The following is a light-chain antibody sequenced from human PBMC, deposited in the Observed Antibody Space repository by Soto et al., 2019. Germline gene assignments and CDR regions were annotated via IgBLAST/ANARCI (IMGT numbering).Light chain of an antibody. V-gene: IGLV2-14*01. CDR1: SSDIGGYDY. CDR2: EVR. CDR3: CSYTRTSNHYF. J-gene: IGLJ1*01. Sequence: QPVLTQPASVSGSPAQSITISCTGTSSDIGGYDYVSWYQQRPGKAPKLMIYEVRYRPSGVSNRFSGSKSGNTASLTISGLQAEDVAVYYCCSYTRTSNHYFFGSGTKVTVL.